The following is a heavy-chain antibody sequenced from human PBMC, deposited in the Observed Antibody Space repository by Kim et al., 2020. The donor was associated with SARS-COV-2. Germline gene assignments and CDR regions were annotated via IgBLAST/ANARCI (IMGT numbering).Heavy chain of an antibody. CDR3: ARGNYYGMDV. CDR2: INRDGSPT. V-gene: IGHV3-74*01. J-gene: IGHJ6*02. CDR1: GFTFSSYW. Sequence: LSLTCAASGFTFSSYWMHWVRQAPGKGRVWVSRINRDGSPTYYADSGKGRFTISRDNAKNTLYLQMNSLRAEDTAVYYCARGNYYGMDVWGQGTTVTVSS.